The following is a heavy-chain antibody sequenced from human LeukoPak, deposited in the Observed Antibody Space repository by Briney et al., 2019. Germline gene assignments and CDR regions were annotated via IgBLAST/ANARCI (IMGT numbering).Heavy chain of an antibody. CDR3: AKGAVITMVRGVISAHFDY. CDR1: GFTFSSYA. CDR2: ISASGGST. J-gene: IGHJ4*02. D-gene: IGHD3-10*01. V-gene: IGHV3-23*01. Sequence: GGSLRLSCAASGFTFSSYAMSWVRQAPGKGLEWVSAISASGGSTYYADSVKGRFTISRDNSKNTLYLQMNSLRAEDTAVYYCAKGAVITMVRGVISAHFDYWGQGTLVTVSS.